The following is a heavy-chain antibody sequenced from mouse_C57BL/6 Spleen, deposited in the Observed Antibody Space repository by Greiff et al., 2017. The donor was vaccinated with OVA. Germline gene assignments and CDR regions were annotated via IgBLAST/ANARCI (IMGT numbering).Heavy chain of an antibody. CDR1: GYTFTDHT. D-gene: IGHD2-12*01. CDR2: IYPRDGST. CDR3: ARRQAYYSYSDWYFDV. V-gene: IGHV1-78*01. J-gene: IGHJ1*03. Sequence: VQRVESDAELVKPGASVKISCKVSGYTFTDHTIHWMKQRPEQGLEWIGYIYPRDGSTKYNEKFKGKATLTADKSSSTAYMQLNSLTSEDSAVYFCARRQAYYSYSDWYFDVWGTGTTVTVSS.